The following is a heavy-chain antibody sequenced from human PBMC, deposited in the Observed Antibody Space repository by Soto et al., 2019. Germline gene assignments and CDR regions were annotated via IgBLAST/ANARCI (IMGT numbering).Heavy chain of an antibody. CDR3: ARVAGTTSYYYYGMDV. D-gene: IGHD1-7*01. J-gene: IGHJ6*02. CDR2: IWYDGSNK. Sequence: QPGGSLRLSCAASGFTFSSYGMHWVRQAPGKGLEWVAVIWYDGSNKYYADSVKGRFTISRDNSKNTLYLQMNSLRAEDTAVYYCARVAGTTSYYYYGMDVWGQGTTVTFSS. CDR1: GFTFSSYG. V-gene: IGHV3-33*01.